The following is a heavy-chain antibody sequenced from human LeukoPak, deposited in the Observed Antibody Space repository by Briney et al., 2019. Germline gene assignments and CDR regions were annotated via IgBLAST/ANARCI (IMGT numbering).Heavy chain of an antibody. Sequence: GGSLRLSCAASGFTFSSYWMNWARQAPGKGLEWVASINHNGNVNYYVDSVKGRFTISRDNAKNSLYLQMSNLRAEDTAVYFCARGGGLGVWGPGATVTVSS. D-gene: IGHD3-16*01. CDR3: ARGGGLGV. J-gene: IGHJ6*02. CDR2: INHNGNVN. V-gene: IGHV3-7*03. CDR1: GFTFSSYW.